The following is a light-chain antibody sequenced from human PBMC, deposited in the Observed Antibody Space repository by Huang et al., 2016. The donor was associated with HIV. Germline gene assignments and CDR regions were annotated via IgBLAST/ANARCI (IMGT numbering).Light chain of an antibody. J-gene: IGKJ1*01. Sequence: EKVMTQSPATLSVSPGERATLSCRASQSVSSDLAWYQQRPGQSPRLLIYGASTRPTGIPARFSGSGSGIEFTLTISSLQSEDFAIYYCQQYNNWPWTFGQGTKVEMK. CDR3: QQYNNWPWT. CDR1: QSVSSD. V-gene: IGKV3-15*01. CDR2: GAS.